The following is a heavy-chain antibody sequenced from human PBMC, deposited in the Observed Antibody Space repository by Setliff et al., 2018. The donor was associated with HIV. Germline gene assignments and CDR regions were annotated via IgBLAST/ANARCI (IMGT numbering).Heavy chain of an antibody. CDR1: GGTFSSYI. CDR3: ARGIPRGTVFGVVGYFDY. V-gene: IGHV1-69*13. J-gene: IGHJ4*02. Sequence: SVKVSCKASGGTFSSYITAWVRQAPGQGLEWMGGIHPIFGTTNYARDFMGRVSITADESTNTAYMELSSLRSDDSAIYYCARGIPRGTVFGVVGYFDYWGQGTPGTVS. D-gene: IGHD3-3*01. CDR2: IHPIFGTT.